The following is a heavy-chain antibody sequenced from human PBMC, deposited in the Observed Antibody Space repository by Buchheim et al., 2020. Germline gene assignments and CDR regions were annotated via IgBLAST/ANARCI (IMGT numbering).Heavy chain of an antibody. Sequence: QVQLQQWGAGLLKPSETLSLTCAVYGGSFSGYYWSWIRQPPGKGLEWIGEINHSGSTNYNPSLKSRVTISVDTSKHQFSLKLSSVTAADTTVYYSARGLRVGRYNWKLGSYFDYWGQGTL. D-gene: IGHD1-20*01. CDR3: ARGLRVGRYNWKLGSYFDY. CDR2: INHSGST. CDR1: GGSFSGYY. V-gene: IGHV4-34*01. J-gene: IGHJ4*02.